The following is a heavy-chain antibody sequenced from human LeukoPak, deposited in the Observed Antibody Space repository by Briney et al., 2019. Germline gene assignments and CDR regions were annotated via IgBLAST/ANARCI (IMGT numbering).Heavy chain of an antibody. CDR3: ARHRRNYDILTGYYPNWFDP. D-gene: IGHD3-9*01. V-gene: IGHV5-51*01. CDR1: GYSFTNYW. CDR2: IYPGDSDT. Sequence: GESLKISCKGSGYSFTNYWIGWVRQMPGKGLEWMGIIYPGDSDTRYSLSFQGQVTISADKSISTAYLQWSSLKASDTAMYYCARHRRNYDILTGYYPNWFDPWGQGTLVTVSS. J-gene: IGHJ5*02.